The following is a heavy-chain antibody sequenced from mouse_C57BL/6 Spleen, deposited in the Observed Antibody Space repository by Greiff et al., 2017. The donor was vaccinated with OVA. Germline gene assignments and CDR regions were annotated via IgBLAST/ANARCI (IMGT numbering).Heavy chain of an antibody. CDR1: GFNIKDDY. V-gene: IGHV14-4*01. CDR2: IDPENGDT. Sequence: EVQLQQSGAELVRPGASVKLSCTASGFNIKDDYMYWVKQRPEQGLEWIGWIDPENGDTEYASKFQGKATITADTSSNTAYLQLSSLTSEDTAVYYCTPTTVVERGYAMDYWGQGTSVTVSS. CDR3: TPTTVVERGYAMDY. D-gene: IGHD1-1*01. J-gene: IGHJ4*01.